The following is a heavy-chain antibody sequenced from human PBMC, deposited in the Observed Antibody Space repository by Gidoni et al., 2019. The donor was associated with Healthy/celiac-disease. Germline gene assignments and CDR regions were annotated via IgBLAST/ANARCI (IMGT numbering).Heavy chain of an antibody. CDR2: INHSGST. CDR1: GGSFSGYY. Sequence: QVQLQQWGAGLLKPSETLSLTGAVYGGSFSGYYWSWIRQPPGKGLEWIGEINHSGSTNYNPSLKSRVTISVDTSKNQFSLKLSSVTAADTAVYYCARGVVAATYNWFDPWGQGTLVTVSS. D-gene: IGHD2-15*01. J-gene: IGHJ5*02. CDR3: ARGVVAATYNWFDP. V-gene: IGHV4-34*01.